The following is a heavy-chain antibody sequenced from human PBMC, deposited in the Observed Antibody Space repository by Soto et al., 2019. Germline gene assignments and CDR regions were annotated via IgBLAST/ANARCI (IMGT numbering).Heavy chain of an antibody. CDR2: IYSGGST. V-gene: IGHV4-61*01. D-gene: IGHD2-2*01. CDR3: ARFVRSCSATTCSTRADV. J-gene: IGHJ6*02. CDR1: GGFVNSDTHS. Sequence: SETLSLTCTVSGGFVNSDTHSWSWIRQTPGKRLEWIGFIYSGGSTKNPSLRSRVTMSVDTSKNQFSLELRSVIVADTAVYHCARFVRSCSATTCSTRADVWGQGITVTVSS.